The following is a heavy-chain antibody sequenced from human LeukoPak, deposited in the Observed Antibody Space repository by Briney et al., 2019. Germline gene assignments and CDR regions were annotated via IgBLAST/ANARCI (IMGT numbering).Heavy chain of an antibody. CDR1: GGSISSGSYY. D-gene: IGHD6-19*01. CDR3: ARLQSGWFYFDY. CDR2: IYTSGST. V-gene: IGHV4-61*02. Sequence: SQTRSLTCTVSGGSISSGSYYWSWIRQPAGKGLEWIGRIYTSGSTNYNPSLKSRVTISVDTSKNQFSLKLSSVTAADTAVYYCARLQSGWFYFDYWGQGTLVTVSS. J-gene: IGHJ4*02.